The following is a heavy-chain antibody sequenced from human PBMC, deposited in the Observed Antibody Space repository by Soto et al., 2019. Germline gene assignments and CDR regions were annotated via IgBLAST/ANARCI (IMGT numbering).Heavy chain of an antibody. D-gene: IGHD6-19*01. J-gene: IGHJ4*02. V-gene: IGHV1-18*01. CDR3: ARDKYSSGPKPNFDY. CDR2: IRAYNGNT. CDR1: GYTFTSYG. Sequence: GASVKVSCKASGYTFTSYGISWVRQAPGQGLEWMGWIRAYNGNTNYAQKLQGRVTMTTDTSTSTAYMELRSLRSDDTAVYYCARDKYSSGPKPNFDYWGQGTLVTVSS.